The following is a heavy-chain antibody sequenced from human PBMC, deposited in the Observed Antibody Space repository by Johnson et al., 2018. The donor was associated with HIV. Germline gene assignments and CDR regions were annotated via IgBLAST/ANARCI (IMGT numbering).Heavy chain of an antibody. CDR1: GFTFSSYA. J-gene: IGHJ3*02. V-gene: IGHV3-23*04. D-gene: IGHD3-10*01. Sequence: VQLVESGGGLVQPGGSLRLSCAASGFTFSSYAMSWVRQAPGKGLEWVSAISGSGGSTYYADSVTGRFTISRDNSKNTLFLQMNSLTAGDTAVYYCARERDPERGSQQSGVYAFDIWGQGTMVTVSS. CDR2: ISGSGGST. CDR3: ARERDPERGSQQSGVYAFDI.